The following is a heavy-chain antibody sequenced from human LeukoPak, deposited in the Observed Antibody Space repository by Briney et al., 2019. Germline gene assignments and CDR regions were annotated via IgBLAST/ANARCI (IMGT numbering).Heavy chain of an antibody. J-gene: IGHJ4*02. CDR2: INPNSGGT. CDR3: ASTPLGYYGSGSYLGYFDY. D-gene: IGHD3-10*01. CDR1: GYTFTSYY. Sequence: ASVKVSCKASGYTFTSYYMHWVRQAPGQGLEWMGRINPNSGGTNYAQKFQGRVTMTRDTSISTAYMELSRLRSDDTAVYYCASTPLGYYGSGSYLGYFDYWGQGTLVTVSS. V-gene: IGHV1-2*06.